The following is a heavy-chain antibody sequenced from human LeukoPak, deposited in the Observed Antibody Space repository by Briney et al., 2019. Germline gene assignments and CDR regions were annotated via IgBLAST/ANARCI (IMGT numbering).Heavy chain of an antibody. CDR2: INHSGST. CDR3: VTYYFDSSGPKKNY. J-gene: IGHJ4*02. V-gene: IGHV4-34*01. D-gene: IGHD3-22*01. Sequence: SETLSLTCAVNGGSFSGYYWSWIRQPPGKGLEWIGEINHSGSTNYNPSLKSRVTISVDTSKKQFSLKLSSVTAADTAVYYCVTYYFDSSGPKKNYWGQGALVTVSS. CDR1: GGSFSGYY.